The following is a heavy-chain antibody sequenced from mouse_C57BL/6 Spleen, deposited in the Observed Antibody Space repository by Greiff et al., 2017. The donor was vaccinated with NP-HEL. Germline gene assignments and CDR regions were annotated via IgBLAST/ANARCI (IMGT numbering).Heavy chain of an antibody. J-gene: IGHJ2*01. CDR3: ARTPILYYYGSSYFDD. CDR1: GYAFSSSW. CDR2: IYPGDGDT. Sequence: QVQLQQSGPELVKPGASVKISCKASGYAFSSSWMNWVKQRPGKGLEWIGRIYPGDGDTNYNGKFKGKATLTADKSSSTAYMQLSSLTSEDSAVYFCARTPILYYYGSSYFDDWGQGTTLTVSS. D-gene: IGHD1-1*01. V-gene: IGHV1-82*01.